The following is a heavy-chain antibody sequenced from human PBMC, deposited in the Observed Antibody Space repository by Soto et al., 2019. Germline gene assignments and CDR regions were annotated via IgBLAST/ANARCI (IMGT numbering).Heavy chain of an antibody. J-gene: IGHJ4*02. D-gene: IGHD6-25*01. V-gene: IGHV3-15*01. CDR1: GFTFSNAW. CDR3: TTDQRLRAEEYYFDY. Sequence: EVQLVESGGGLVKPGGSLRLSCAASGFTFSNAWMSWVRQAPGKGLEWVGRIKSKTDGGTTDYAAPVKGRFTISRDDSKNTLYLQMNSLKTEDTAVYYCTTDQRLRAEEYYFDYWGQGTLVTVSS. CDR2: IKSKTDGGTT.